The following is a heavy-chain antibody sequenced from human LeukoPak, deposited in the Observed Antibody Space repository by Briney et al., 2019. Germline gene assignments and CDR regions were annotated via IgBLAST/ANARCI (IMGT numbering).Heavy chain of an antibody. CDR2: IYTSGAS. CDR1: GDSMSSYS. J-gene: IGHJ5*02. Sequence: SETLSLTCAVSGDSMSSYSWSWIRQPAGTGLEWIVRIYTSGASQSNPSLKSRLSMSIDTSTNQFSLKLSSVTAADTAVYYCARVNWNYDGLAWFDPWGQGTLVTVSS. CDR3: ARVNWNYDGLAWFDP. V-gene: IGHV4-4*07. D-gene: IGHD1-7*01.